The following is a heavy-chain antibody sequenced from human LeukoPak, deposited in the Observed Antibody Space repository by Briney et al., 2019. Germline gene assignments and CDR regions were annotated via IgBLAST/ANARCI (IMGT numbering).Heavy chain of an antibody. Sequence: ASVKVPCKASGYTFTSYGISWVRQAPGQGLEWMGWINPYNGNTHYAQKVQGRVTMTPDTSTSTAYMELRSLRSDDTAVYYCARDRGYGNDGRGAFDIWGQGTMVTVSS. D-gene: IGHD5-18*01. CDR1: GYTFTSYG. CDR3: ARDRGYGNDGRGAFDI. J-gene: IGHJ3*02. CDR2: INPYNGNT. V-gene: IGHV1-18*01.